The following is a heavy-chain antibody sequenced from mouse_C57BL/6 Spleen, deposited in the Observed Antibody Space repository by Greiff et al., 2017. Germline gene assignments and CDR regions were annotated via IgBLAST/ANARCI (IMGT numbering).Heavy chain of an antibody. CDR3: ARGITTVVEGGYFDY. V-gene: IGHV1-59*01. CDR2: IDPSDSYT. D-gene: IGHD1-1*01. J-gene: IGHJ2*01. CDR1: GYTFTSYW. Sequence: QVQLQQSGAELVRPGTSVKLSCKASGYTFTSYWMHWVKQRPGQGLEWIGVIDPSDSYTNYNQKFKGKATLTVDTSSSTAYMQLSSLTSEDSAVYYGARGITTVVEGGYFDYWGQGTTLTVSS.